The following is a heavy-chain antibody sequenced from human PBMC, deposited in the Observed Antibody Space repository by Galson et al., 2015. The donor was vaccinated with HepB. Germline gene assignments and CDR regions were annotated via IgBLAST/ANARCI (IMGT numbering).Heavy chain of an antibody. J-gene: IGHJ5*02. V-gene: IGHV1-69-2*01. CDR1: GSTSSDYY. CDR2: IDPEDDET. Sequence: VKVSCKVSGSTSSDYYIHWVQQAPEKGLEWLGLIDPEDDETMYAERFQGRVAITADTSTDTTYMELSSLRSEDTAVYYCARSRLSSSPASNWFDPWGQGTLVTVSS. CDR3: ARSRLSSSPASNWFDP. D-gene: IGHD6-6*01.